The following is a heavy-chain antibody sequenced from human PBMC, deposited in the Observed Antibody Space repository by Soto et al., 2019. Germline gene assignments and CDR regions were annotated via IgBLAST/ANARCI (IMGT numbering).Heavy chain of an antibody. Sequence: GASVRLSCAASGFTFSSYAMSWVRQAPGKGLEWVSAISGSGGSTYYADSVKGRFTISRDNSKNTLYLQMNSLRAEDTAVYYCASRGRWELLRSFDYWGQGTLVTVSS. CDR1: GFTFSSYA. CDR3: ASRGRWELLRSFDY. J-gene: IGHJ4*02. D-gene: IGHD1-26*01. CDR2: ISGSGGST. V-gene: IGHV3-23*01.